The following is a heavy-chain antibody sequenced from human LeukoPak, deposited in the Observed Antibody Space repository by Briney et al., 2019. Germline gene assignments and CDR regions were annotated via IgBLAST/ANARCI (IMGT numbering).Heavy chain of an antibody. CDR3: ARTYYYGSSDFKFDY. CDR1: GYSSTIDS. J-gene: IGHJ4*02. CDR2: IYPGDSDT. D-gene: IGHD3-22*01. Sequence: GESLPLSCKASGYSSTIDSVGWVRQMPGKGLEWMGIIYPGDSDTRYSPSFQGQVTISADKSITTSYLQWSSLKASDTAMYYCARTYYYGSSDFKFDYWGQGTLVTVSS. V-gene: IGHV5-51*01.